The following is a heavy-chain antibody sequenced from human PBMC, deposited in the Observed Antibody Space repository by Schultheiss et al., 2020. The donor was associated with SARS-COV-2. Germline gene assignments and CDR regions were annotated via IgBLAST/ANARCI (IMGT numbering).Heavy chain of an antibody. CDR3: ARLSGSYYWFDP. D-gene: IGHD1-26*01. V-gene: IGHV5-51*01. Sequence: GGSLRLSCKGSGYSFTTYWLGWVRHMPGKGLEWMGIIYPGDSDTRYSPSFQGQVTISADKSISTAYLQWSSLKASDTAMYYCARLSGSYYWFDPWGQGTLVTVSS. CDR2: IYPGDSDT. J-gene: IGHJ5*02. CDR1: GYSFTTYW.